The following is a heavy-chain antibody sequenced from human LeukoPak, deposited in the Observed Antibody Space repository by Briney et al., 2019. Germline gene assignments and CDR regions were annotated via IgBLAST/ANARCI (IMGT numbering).Heavy chain of an antibody. J-gene: IGHJ4*02. V-gene: IGHV3-23*01. Sequence: GGSLRLSCAASGFAFISYAMSWVRQAPGKGLEWVSAISGSGGSTYYADSVKGRFTISRDNSKNTLYLQMNSLRAEDTAVYYCALLGRELTLDYWGQGTLVTVSS. CDR3: ALLGRELTLDY. CDR2: ISGSGGST. CDR1: GFAFISYA. D-gene: IGHD1-26*01.